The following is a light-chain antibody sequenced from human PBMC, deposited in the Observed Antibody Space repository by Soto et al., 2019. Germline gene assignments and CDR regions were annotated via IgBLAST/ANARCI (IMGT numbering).Light chain of an antibody. V-gene: IGKV3-15*01. Sequence: EIVMTQSPATLSVSPGERATLSCRASQSVSSSLAWYQQKPGQAPRLLIYGASTRATGIPARFSGSGSGTVFTLTISSLQSEDFAVYHCQQYNNWPLTFGGGTKVEIK. J-gene: IGKJ4*01. CDR1: QSVSSS. CDR2: GAS. CDR3: QQYNNWPLT.